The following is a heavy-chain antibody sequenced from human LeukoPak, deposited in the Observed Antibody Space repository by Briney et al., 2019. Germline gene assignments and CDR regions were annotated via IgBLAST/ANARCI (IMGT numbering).Heavy chain of an antibody. J-gene: IGHJ3*01. CDR3: TKDPNGDYVGAFDF. Sequence: GGSLRLSCAASGFTFSSYWMSWVRQAPGKGLEWVANIKQDGSEKYYVDSVKGRFTISRDNAKNSLYLQMNSLRAEDTAVYYCTKDPNGDYVGAFDFWGQGTMVTVSS. CDR2: IKQDGSEK. D-gene: IGHD4-17*01. CDR1: GFTFSSYW. V-gene: IGHV3-7*03.